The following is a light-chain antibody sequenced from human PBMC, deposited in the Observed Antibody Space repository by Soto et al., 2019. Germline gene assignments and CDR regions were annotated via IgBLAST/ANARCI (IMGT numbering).Light chain of an antibody. Sequence: QTVVTQPPSASGTPGQRVTISCSGSSSNIGSNTVNWYQQLPGTAPKLLIYSNNQRPSGVPDRFSGSKSGTSAFLAISGLQSEDEADYYCAAWDDSLNGPGVVFGGGTKVTVL. CDR1: SSNIGSNT. V-gene: IGLV1-44*01. J-gene: IGLJ2*01. CDR2: SNN. CDR3: AAWDDSLNGPGVV.